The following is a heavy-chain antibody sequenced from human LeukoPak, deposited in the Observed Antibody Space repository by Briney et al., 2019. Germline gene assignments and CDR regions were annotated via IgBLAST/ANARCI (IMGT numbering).Heavy chain of an antibody. V-gene: IGHV3-23*01. CDR2: ISGSGGST. Sequence: GGSLRLSCAASGLTFSSYAMSWVRQAPGKGLEWVSAISGSGGSTYYADSVKGRFTISRDNSKNTLYLQMNSLRAEDTAVYYCAKDYDSSGYYYGLDCWGQGTLVTVSS. CDR3: AKDYDSSGYYYGLDC. J-gene: IGHJ4*02. D-gene: IGHD3-22*01. CDR1: GLTFSSYA.